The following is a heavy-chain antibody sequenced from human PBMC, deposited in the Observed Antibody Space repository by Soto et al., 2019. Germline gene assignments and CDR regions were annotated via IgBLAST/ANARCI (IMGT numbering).Heavy chain of an antibody. J-gene: IGHJ5*02. V-gene: IGHV1-8*01. D-gene: IGHD2-2*01. CDR2: MNPNSGNK. CDR1: GYTFTSYD. CDR3: ARTAWRYCSSTSCYWFDP. Sequence: QVQLVQSGAEVKKPGASVKVSCKASGYTFTSYDINWVRQATGQGLEWMGWMNPNSGNKGYAQKFQGRVTMTSNTSISTAYMELSSLRSEDTAVYYCARTAWRYCSSTSCYWFDPWGQGTLVTVSS.